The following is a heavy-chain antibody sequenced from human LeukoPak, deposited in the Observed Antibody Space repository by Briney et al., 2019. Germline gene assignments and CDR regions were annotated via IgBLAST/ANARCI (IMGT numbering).Heavy chain of an antibody. D-gene: IGHD3-22*01. Sequence: ASVKVSCKTSGYTFTSYYMHWVRQAPGQGLEWMGIINPSGFSTTYAQKFQGRVTMTRDTSSSTAYMELSSLRSADTAVYYCASEYKYDSSGANAFDIWGQGTMVTVSS. V-gene: IGHV1-46*01. CDR1: GYTFTSYY. CDR2: INPSGFST. CDR3: ASEYKYDSSGANAFDI. J-gene: IGHJ3*02.